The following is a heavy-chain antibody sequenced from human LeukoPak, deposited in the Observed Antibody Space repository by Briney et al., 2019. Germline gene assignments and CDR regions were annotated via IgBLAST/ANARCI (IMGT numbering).Heavy chain of an antibody. D-gene: IGHD2-2*01. CDR2: IRSKTDGGTT. V-gene: IGHV3-15*01. Sequence: GGSLRLSCAASGFTFKDAWMTWVRQAPGKGLEWVGRIRSKTDGGTTDYAVSVQGRFTISRDDSKNTLYLQMSSLKTEDTAVYYCTTEDIVVVPAATPYNWFDPWGQGTLVTVSS. CDR3: TTEDIVVVPAATPYNWFDP. CDR1: GFTFKDAW. J-gene: IGHJ5*02.